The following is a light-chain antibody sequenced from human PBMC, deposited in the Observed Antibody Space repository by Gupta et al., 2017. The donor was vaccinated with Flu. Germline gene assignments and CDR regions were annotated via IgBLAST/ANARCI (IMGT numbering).Light chain of an antibody. V-gene: IGKV1-9*01. J-gene: IGKJ1*01. CDR1: QGISSY. Sequence: DIQLTHSPSFLSASVGDRVTITCRASQGISSYLAWYQQKPGKAPKLLIYAASTGQSGVPSRFSGSGSGTEFTLTISSRQPEDFATYYCQHRNSSPGTFGQGTKVEIK. CDR2: AAS. CDR3: QHRNSSPGT.